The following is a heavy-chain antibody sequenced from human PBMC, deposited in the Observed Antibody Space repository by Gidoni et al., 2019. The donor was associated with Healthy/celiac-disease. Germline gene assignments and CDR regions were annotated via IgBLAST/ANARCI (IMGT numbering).Heavy chain of an antibody. J-gene: IGHJ3*02. V-gene: IGHV3-33*01. D-gene: IGHD3-3*01. CDR1: GFTFLSYA. CDR3: ARDPRIFGVANDAFDI. Sequence: QVQLVESGVGVVQPGRSLRLSCPASGFTFLSYAMHWVRQAPGKGLEWVAVIWYDGSNKYYADSVKGRFTISRDNSKNTLYLQMNSLRAEDTAVYYCARDPRIFGVANDAFDIWGQGTMVTVSS. CDR2: IWYDGSNK.